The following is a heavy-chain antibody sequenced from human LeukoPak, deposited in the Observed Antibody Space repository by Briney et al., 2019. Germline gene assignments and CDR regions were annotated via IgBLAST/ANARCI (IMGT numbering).Heavy chain of an antibody. D-gene: IGHD3-16*02. J-gene: IGHJ6*02. Sequence: GGSLRLSCTASGFTFSNYGMHWVRQAPGKGLEWVAIIWFDGSNKYYADSVRGRFTISRDNAKNSLYLQMNSLRAEDTAVYYCARGGYDYVWGSYRPGMDVWGQGTTVTVSS. CDR2: IWFDGSNK. CDR1: GFTFSNYG. V-gene: IGHV3-33*01. CDR3: ARGGYDYVWGSYRPGMDV.